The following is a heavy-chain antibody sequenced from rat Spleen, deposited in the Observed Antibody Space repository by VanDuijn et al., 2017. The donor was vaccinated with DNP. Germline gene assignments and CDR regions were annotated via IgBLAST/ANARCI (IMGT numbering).Heavy chain of an antibody. Sequence: EVQLVESGGGLVQPGRSLKLSCAASGFTFSNSWMYWIRQAPGKGLEWIGSINDDGGSTYYRDSVKGRFTISRENAQNTVYLQMNSLRSEDTATYHCAKILDYWGQGVMVTVSS. CDR1: GFTFSNSW. CDR3: AKILDY. CDR2: INDDGGST. J-gene: IGHJ2*01. V-gene: IGHV5-58*01.